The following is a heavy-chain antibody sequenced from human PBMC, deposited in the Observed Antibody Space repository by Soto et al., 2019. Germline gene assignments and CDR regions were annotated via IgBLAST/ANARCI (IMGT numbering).Heavy chain of an antibody. V-gene: IGHV3-13*01. D-gene: IGHD6-13*01. CDR2: IGTAGDT. Sequence: GGSLRLSCAASGFTFSSYDMHWVRQATGKGLEWVSAIGTAGDTYYPGSVKGRFTISRENAKNSLYLQMNSLRAEDTAVYYCARGPLNRIAAPAAFDYWGQGTLVTVSS. CDR3: ARGPLNRIAAPAAFDY. J-gene: IGHJ4*02. CDR1: GFTFSSYD.